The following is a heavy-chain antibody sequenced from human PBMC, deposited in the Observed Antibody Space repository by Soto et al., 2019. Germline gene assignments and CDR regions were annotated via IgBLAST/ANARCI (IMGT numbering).Heavy chain of an antibody. CDR1: GGSISSGYY. D-gene: IGHD3-3*02. J-gene: IGHJ6*02. CDR3: ARDARVALGVPNSMDV. Sequence: QVQLQESGPGLVKPSQTLSLTCTVSGGSISSGYYCSRIRQHPLRGVEWIGYIYYSGNTYYNPSLKSRASISLASSKSQFSLKLDSVTAADTAVYCCARDARVALGVPNSMDVWGQGTTVPVSS. CDR2: IYYSGNT. V-gene: IGHV4-31*03.